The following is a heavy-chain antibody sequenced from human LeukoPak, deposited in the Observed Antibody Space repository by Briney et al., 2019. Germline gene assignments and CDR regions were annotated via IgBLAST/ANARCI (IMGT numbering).Heavy chain of an antibody. V-gene: IGHV3-49*04. CDR2: IRSKAYGGTT. CDR1: GFTFGDYA. Sequence: GGSLRLSCTASGFTFGDYAMSWVRQAPGKGLEWVGFIRSKAYGGTTEYAASVKGRFTISRDDSKSIAYLQMNSLKTEDTAVYYCTKGDYGGINFDYWGQGTLVTVSS. CDR3: TKGDYGGINFDY. J-gene: IGHJ4*02. D-gene: IGHD4-23*01.